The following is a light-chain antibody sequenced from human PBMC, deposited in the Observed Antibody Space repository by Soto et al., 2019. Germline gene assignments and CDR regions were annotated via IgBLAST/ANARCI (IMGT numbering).Light chain of an antibody. CDR3: YSYAGTYTFV. CDR1: ANDVGGHTY. Sequence: QSALTQPRSVSGSPGQSATISCTGTANDVGGHTYVSWYQQHPGEAPKLLIYDVSERPSGVPDRFSGSKSGNTASLTISGLQPEDEADYYCYSYAGTYTFVFGTGTKLTVL. J-gene: IGLJ1*01. V-gene: IGLV2-11*01. CDR2: DVS.